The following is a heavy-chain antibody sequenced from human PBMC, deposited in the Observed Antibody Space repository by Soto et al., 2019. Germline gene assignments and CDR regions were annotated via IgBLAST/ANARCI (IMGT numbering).Heavy chain of an antibody. D-gene: IGHD6-19*01. CDR1: GGSISSGGYC. CDR3: ARSSIAVAGVAIDY. CDR2: IYYSGST. J-gene: IGHJ4*02. V-gene: IGHV4-31*03. Sequence: SETLSLTCTVSGGSISSGGYCWSWIRQHPGKGLEWIGYIYYSGSTYYNPSLKSRVTISVDTSKNQFSLKLSSLRSEDTAVYYCARSSIAVAGVAIDYWGQGTLVTVSS.